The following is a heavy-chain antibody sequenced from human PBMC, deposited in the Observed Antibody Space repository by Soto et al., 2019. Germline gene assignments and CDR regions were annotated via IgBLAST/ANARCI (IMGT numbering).Heavy chain of an antibody. CDR2: ISAYNGNT. Sequence: ASVKVSCKASGYTFTSYGISWVRQAPGQGLEWMGWISAYNGNTNYAQKLQGRVTMTTDTSTSTAYMELRSLRSDDTAVYYCAREVGDLGNNWFDPWGQGTLVTVSS. CDR1: GYTFTSYG. CDR3: AREVGDLGNNWFDP. V-gene: IGHV1-18*01. J-gene: IGHJ5*02. D-gene: IGHD3-16*01.